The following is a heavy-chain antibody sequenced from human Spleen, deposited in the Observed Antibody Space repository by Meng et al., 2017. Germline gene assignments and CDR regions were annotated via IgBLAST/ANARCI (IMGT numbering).Heavy chain of an antibody. CDR3: ARDADWVIFDH. Sequence: GESLKISCAASGFTFSSYDMHWVRQTPGEGLVWVSRINTDASSTTYADSVKGRFTISQDDAKNTVYLQMNSLRAEETAVYYCARDADWVIFDHWGQGALVTVSS. D-gene: IGHD3-9*01. CDR1: GFTFSSYD. V-gene: IGHV3-74*03. J-gene: IGHJ4*02. CDR2: INTDASST.